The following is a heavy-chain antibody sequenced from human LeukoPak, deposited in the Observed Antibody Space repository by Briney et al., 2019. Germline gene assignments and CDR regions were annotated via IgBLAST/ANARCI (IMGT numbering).Heavy chain of an antibody. CDR3: ARSIEMATIGRYAFDI. CDR2: IYYSGST. Sequence: SETLSLTCTVSGGSISSSSYYWGWIRQPPGKGLEWIGSIYYSGSTYYNPSLKSRVTISVDTSKNQFSLKLSSVTAADTAVYYCARSIEMATIGRYAFDIWGQGTMVTVSS. CDR1: GGSISSSSYY. V-gene: IGHV4-39*07. D-gene: IGHD5-24*01. J-gene: IGHJ3*02.